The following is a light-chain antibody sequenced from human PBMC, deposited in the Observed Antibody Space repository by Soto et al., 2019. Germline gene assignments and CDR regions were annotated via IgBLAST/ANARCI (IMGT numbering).Light chain of an antibody. J-gene: IGLJ1*01. CDR3: SSYTTGSTLYV. CDR2: EVS. Sequence: QSALTQPASVSGSPGQSITISCTGSSNDIGAYKYVSWYQQYPGKAPKLIIFEVSNRPSGVSNRFSGSKSGNTASLTIAGIKAEDEADYHCSSYTTGSTLYVFGGGTKLTVL. V-gene: IGLV2-14*01. CDR1: SNDIGAYKY.